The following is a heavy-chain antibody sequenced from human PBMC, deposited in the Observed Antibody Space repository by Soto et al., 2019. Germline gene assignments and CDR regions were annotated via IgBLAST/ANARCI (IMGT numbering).Heavy chain of an antibody. V-gene: IGHV3-23*01. D-gene: IGHD3-3*01. J-gene: IGHJ5*02. Sequence: PGKGLEWVSGTSASGGVTYYADSVKGRFTMSRDNAKNTLWLQMNSLRVEDTAVYYCVDGGAIRRLPLDPWGQGPLGTVYS. CDR2: TSASGGVT. CDR3: VDGGAIRRLPLDP.